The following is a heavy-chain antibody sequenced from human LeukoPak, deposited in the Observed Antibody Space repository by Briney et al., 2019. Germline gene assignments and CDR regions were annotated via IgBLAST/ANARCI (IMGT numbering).Heavy chain of an antibody. CDR1: GGSISTSGYY. Sequence: PSETLSLTCTVSGGSISTSGYYWGWIRQPPGKGMEWIGNIYYSGSTYYNPSLKSRVTISVDTSKNQFSLKLSSVTAADTAVYYCARNYYFAFDIWGQGTMVTVSS. CDR2: IYYSGST. CDR3: ARNYYFAFDI. J-gene: IGHJ3*02. D-gene: IGHD3-10*01. V-gene: IGHV4-39*01.